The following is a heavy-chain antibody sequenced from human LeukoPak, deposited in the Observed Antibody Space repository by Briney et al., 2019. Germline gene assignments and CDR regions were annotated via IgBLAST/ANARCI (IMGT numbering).Heavy chain of an antibody. CDR2: IKSKTDGGTT. CDR3: TEENAISMVRRIITTPRYFDY. V-gene: IGHV3-15*01. Sequence: GGSLRLSCAASRFTLSISWMSWVRQAPGKGLEWVGRIKSKTDGGTTDYAAPVKGRFTISRDDSKNTLYIQMNSLKTEDTAVYYCTEENAISMVRRIITTPRYFDYWGQGTLVTVSS. CDR1: RFTLSISW. D-gene: IGHD3-10*01. J-gene: IGHJ4*02.